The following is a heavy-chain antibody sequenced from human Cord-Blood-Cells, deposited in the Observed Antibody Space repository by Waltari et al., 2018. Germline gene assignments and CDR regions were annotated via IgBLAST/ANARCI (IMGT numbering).Heavy chain of an antibody. V-gene: IGHV3-30-3*01. J-gene: IGHJ4*02. CDR3: ARDREYYDFWSGSFDY. Sequence: QVQLVESGGGVVQPGRSLRLSCAASGFTFSSYAMHWVRQAPGKGLEWVAVLSYDGSNKYYADSVKGRFTISRDNSKNTLYLQMNSLRAEDTAVYYCARDREYYDFWSGSFDYWGQGTLVTVSS. CDR2: LSYDGSNK. D-gene: IGHD3-3*01. CDR1: GFTFSSYA.